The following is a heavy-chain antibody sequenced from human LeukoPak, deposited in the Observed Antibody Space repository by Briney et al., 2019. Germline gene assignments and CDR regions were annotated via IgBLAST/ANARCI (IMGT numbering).Heavy chain of an antibody. D-gene: IGHD3-9*01. V-gene: IGHV3-15*01. CDR2: IKRKTEGGTT. J-gene: IGHJ4*02. Sequence: GGSLRLSCAASGFTFTDAWMSWVRQAPGKGLEWVGRIKRKTEGGTTDYAAPVKGRFTISRDDSKNTLYLQMNSLKTEDTAVYYCTTTVLRYFDWTTSDYWGQGTLVTVSS. CDR3: TTTVLRYFDWTTSDY. CDR1: GFTFTDAW.